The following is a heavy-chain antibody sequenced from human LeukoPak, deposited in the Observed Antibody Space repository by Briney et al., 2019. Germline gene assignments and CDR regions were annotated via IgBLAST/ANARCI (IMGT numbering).Heavy chain of an antibody. CDR2: IYSGGAI. CDR3: ARRPGN. CDR1: GFAVGSNY. Sequence: GGSLRLSCVASGFAVGSNYMSWVRQAPGKGLEWVSLIYSGGAIRYADSVKGRFTISRDSSKNTLSLQMNDLTVEDTARYYCARRPGNWGQGILVTVSS. V-gene: IGHV3-53*01. J-gene: IGHJ4*02. D-gene: IGHD1-14*01.